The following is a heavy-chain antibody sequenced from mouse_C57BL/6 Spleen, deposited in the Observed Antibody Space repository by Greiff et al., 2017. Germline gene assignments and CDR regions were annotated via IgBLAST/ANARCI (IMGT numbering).Heavy chain of an antibody. D-gene: IGHD1-1*01. CDR2: ISYDGSN. CDR3: ARDGYYGSTLFAY. V-gene: IGHV3-6*01. CDR1: GYSITSGYY. J-gene: IGHJ3*01. Sequence: EVQLQESGPGLVKPSQSLSLTCSVTGYSITSGYYWNWIRQFPGNKLEWMGYISYDGSNNYNPSLKNRISITRDTSKNQFFLKLNSVTTEDTATYYCARDGYYGSTLFAYWGQGTLVTVSA.